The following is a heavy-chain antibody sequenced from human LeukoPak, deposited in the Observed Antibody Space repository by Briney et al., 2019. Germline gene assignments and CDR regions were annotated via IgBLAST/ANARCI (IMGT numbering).Heavy chain of an antibody. Sequence: GGSLRLSCAASGFSFSDAWMSWVRQAPGKGLEWVANIKQDRSQQYYVDSVKGRFTISKDYARNSVYLEMNRLGAEDTAVYYCARPMEGATSVFDYWGQGTLVTVSS. CDR3: ARPMEGATSVFDY. CDR2: IKQDRSQQ. J-gene: IGHJ4*02. V-gene: IGHV3-7*01. D-gene: IGHD1-26*01. CDR1: GFSFSDAW.